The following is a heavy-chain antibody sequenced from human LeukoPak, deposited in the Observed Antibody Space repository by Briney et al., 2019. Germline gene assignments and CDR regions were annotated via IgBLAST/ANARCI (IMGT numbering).Heavy chain of an antibody. J-gene: IGHJ3*02. D-gene: IGHD3-10*01. V-gene: IGHV3-48*04. CDR3: ARILQGSGSYGAFDI. CDR2: ISGSSSIT. CDR1: GFTFSSYS. Sequence: GGSLRLSCAASGFTFSSYSMNWVRQAPGKGLEWVSYISGSSSITNYADSVKGRFTTSRDDGRNSLYLQMNSLRVEDTAIYYCARILQGSGSYGAFDIWGQGTMVTVSS.